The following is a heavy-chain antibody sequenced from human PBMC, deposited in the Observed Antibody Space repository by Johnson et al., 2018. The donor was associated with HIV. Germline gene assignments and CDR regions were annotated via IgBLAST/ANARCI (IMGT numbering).Heavy chain of an antibody. CDR3: ARTPYGDDDDAFDI. D-gene: IGHD4-17*01. CDR1: GFIFRMYA. Sequence: QVLLVESGGGVVQPGRSLRLSCVASGFIFRMYAMHWVRQAPGKGLEWVALISHDGASPYYADSVKGRFLVSRDDSMNTLFLEMKSVRPEDTAVYYCARTPYGDDDDAFDIWGQGTMVTVSS. V-gene: IGHV3-30-3*01. CDR2: ISHDGASP. J-gene: IGHJ3*02.